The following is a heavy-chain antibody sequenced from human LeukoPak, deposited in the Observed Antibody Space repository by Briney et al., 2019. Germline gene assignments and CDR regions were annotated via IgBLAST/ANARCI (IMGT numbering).Heavy chain of an antibody. D-gene: IGHD1-26*01. V-gene: IGHV1-2*02. CDR3: AREGELQTRDFDY. CDR1: GYTFTGYY. Sequence: ASVKVSCKASGYTFTGYYMHWVRQAPGQGLEWMGWINPNSGGTNYAQKFQGRVTMTRDTSISTAYMELSRLRSDDTAVYYCAREGELQTRDFDYWGQGTLVTVSS. CDR2: INPNSGGT. J-gene: IGHJ4*02.